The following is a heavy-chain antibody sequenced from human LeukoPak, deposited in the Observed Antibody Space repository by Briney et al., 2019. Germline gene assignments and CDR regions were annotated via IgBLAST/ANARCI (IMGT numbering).Heavy chain of an antibody. V-gene: IGHV3-23*01. Sequence: GGSLRLSCAASGFTFSSYAMSWVRQAPGKGLEWVSDISGSGGSTYYADSVKGRFTISRDNSKNTLYLQMNSLRAEDTVVYYCARGYYYDSSGYDYWGQGALVTVSS. CDR1: GFTFSSYA. J-gene: IGHJ4*02. CDR3: ARGYYYDSSGYDY. D-gene: IGHD3-22*01. CDR2: ISGSGGST.